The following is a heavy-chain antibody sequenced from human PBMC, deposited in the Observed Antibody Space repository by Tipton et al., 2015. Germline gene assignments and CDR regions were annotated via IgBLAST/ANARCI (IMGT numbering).Heavy chain of an antibody. CDR1: GGSFSSYI. J-gene: IGHJ4*02. Sequence: QVQLVQSGAELKKPGSSVKVSCKASGGSFSSYIITWVRQAPGQGLEWMGGITPIFGTANYAQKFQGRVTITADESTGTAYMELTGLTSEDTAVYYCARFGYSTGSYYFDFWGQGTLVTVSS. CDR2: ITPIFGTA. D-gene: IGHD5-18*01. CDR3: ARFGYSTGSYYFDF. V-gene: IGHV1-69*01.